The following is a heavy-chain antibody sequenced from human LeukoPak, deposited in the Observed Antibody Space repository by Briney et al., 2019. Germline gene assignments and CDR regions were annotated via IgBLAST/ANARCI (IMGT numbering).Heavy chain of an antibody. V-gene: IGHV3-30*04. Sequence: GGSLRLSCRASGFTFGDYAMSWFRQAPGKGLEWVAVISYDGSNKYYADSVKGRFTISRDNSKNTLYLQMNSLRAEDTAVYYCAKAGGYNYYFDYWGQGTLVTVSS. D-gene: IGHD5-24*01. CDR1: GFTFGDYA. J-gene: IGHJ4*02. CDR2: ISYDGSNK. CDR3: AKAGGYNYYFDY.